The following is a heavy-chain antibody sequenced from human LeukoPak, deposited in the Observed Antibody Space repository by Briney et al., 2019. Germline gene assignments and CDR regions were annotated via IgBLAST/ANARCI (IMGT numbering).Heavy chain of an antibody. V-gene: IGHV3-7*01. CDR3: ARDRDLDSSAGFDY. CDR2: IKQDGSEK. Sequence: GGSLRLPCAASGFTFSSYWMSWVRQAPGKGLEWVANIKQDGSEKYYVDSVKGRFTISRDNAKNSLYLQMNSLRAEDTAVYYCARDRDLDSSAGFDYWGQGTLVTVSS. J-gene: IGHJ4*02. D-gene: IGHD6-6*01. CDR1: GFTFSSYW.